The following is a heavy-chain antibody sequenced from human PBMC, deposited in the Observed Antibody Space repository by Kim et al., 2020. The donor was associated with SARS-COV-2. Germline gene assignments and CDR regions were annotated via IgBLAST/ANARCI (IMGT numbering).Heavy chain of an antibody. Sequence: NYYVDSVKGRFTIARDNAKNSLYLQMNSLRAEDTAVYYCARAAPTGYFDYWGQGTLVTVSS. CDR3: ARAAPTGYFDY. J-gene: IGHJ4*02. CDR2: N. V-gene: IGHV3-7*01. D-gene: IGHD3-9*01.